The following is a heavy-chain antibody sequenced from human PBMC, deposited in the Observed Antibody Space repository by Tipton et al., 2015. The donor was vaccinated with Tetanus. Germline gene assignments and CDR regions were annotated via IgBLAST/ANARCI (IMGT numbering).Heavy chain of an antibody. D-gene: IGHD2-2*01. CDR2: VDRSGTT. V-gene: IGHV4-4*07. CDR3: ARGSDIVVVPGVTRADWFDP. J-gene: IGHJ5*02. Sequence: TLSLTCTVSGVSISGYYWSWIRQPAGKGLEWIGRVDRSGTTTYNPYLKGQVTVSLDTSKNQFSLKLTSVTAADTAMYYCARGSDIVVVPGVTRADWFDPWGQGTLVTVSS. CDR1: GVSISGYY.